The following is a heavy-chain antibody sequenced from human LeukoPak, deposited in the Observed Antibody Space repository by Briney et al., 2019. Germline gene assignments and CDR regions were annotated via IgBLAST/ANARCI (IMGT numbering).Heavy chain of an antibody. V-gene: IGHV4-31*03. D-gene: IGHD3-10*01. CDR1: GDSLSDGSYY. CDR3: ARTYYLKFDS. Sequence: SETLSLTCTVSGDSLSDGSYYWSWIRQQPGKGLEWIGYIYHSGSTFYNPSLRSRLTISLDMSKNQFFLKLRSVTAADTAVYFCARTYYLKFDSWGQGSLVTVTS. J-gene: IGHJ5*01. CDR2: IYHSGST.